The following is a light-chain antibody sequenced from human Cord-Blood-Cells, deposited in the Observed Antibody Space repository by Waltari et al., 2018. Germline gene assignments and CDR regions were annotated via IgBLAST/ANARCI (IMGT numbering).Light chain of an antibody. CDR1: QGISSY. Sequence: DIQLTQPPSFLSASVGDRVTLTCRASQGISSYLAWYQPKPGKAPKLLIYAASTLQSGVPSRFSGSGSGTEFTLTISSLQPEDFATYYCQQLNSYPLTFGGGTKVEIK. V-gene: IGKV1-9*01. CDR3: QQLNSYPLT. CDR2: AAS. J-gene: IGKJ4*01.